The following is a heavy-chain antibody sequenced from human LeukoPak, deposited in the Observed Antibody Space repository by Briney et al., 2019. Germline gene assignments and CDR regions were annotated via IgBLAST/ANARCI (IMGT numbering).Heavy chain of an antibody. J-gene: IGHJ4*02. Sequence: SELLSLTCTVSGGSISSGDYYWCWIRQPPGKGLEWIGYIYSSGSTYYNPSLKSRVTISLDTSKNQFSLKLSSVTAADTAVYYCARARYYYGSGSKYYFDSWGQGTLVTVSS. CDR2: IYSSGST. CDR3: ARARYYYGSGSKYYFDS. CDR1: GGSISSGDYY. D-gene: IGHD3-10*01. V-gene: IGHV4-30-4*01.